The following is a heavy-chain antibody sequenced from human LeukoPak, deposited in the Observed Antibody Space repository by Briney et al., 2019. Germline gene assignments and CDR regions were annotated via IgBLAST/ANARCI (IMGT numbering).Heavy chain of an antibody. CDR2: INPSGGST. CDR1: GYTFTSYY. CDR3: AREGGIEMATIL. J-gene: IGHJ4*02. Sequence: ASVKVFCKASGYTFTSYYMHWVRQAPGQGLEWMGIINPSGGSTSYAQKFQGRVTMTRDTSTSTVYMELSSLRSEDTAVYYCAREGGIEMATILWGQGTLVTVSS. V-gene: IGHV1-46*01. D-gene: IGHD5-24*01.